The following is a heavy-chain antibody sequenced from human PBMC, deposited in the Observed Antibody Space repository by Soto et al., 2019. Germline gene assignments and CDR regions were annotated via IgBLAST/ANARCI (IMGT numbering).Heavy chain of an antibody. J-gene: IGHJ6*02. Sequence: PSETLSLTCTVSGGSISSSSYYWGWIRQPPGKGLEWIGSIYYSGSTYYNPSLKSRVTISVDTSKNQFSLKLSSVTAADTAVYYCARRVVVARVGYYGMDVGGQGTTVTVSS. CDR1: GGSISSSSYY. V-gene: IGHV4-39*01. D-gene: IGHD2-2*01. CDR3: ARRVVVARVGYYGMDV. CDR2: IYYSGST.